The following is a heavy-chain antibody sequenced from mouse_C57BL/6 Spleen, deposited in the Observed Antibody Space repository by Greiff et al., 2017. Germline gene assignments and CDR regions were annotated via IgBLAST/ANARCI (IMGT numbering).Heavy chain of an antibody. Sequence: EVKVEESEGGLVQPGSSMKLSCTASGFTFSDYYMAWVRQVPEKGLEWVANINYDGSSTYYLDSLKSRFIISRDNAKNILYLQMSSLKSEDTATYYCARETTVVAPGYFDVWGTGTTVTVSS. J-gene: IGHJ1*03. CDR3: ARETTVVAPGYFDV. CDR2: INYDGSST. V-gene: IGHV5-16*01. CDR1: GFTFSDYY. D-gene: IGHD1-1*01.